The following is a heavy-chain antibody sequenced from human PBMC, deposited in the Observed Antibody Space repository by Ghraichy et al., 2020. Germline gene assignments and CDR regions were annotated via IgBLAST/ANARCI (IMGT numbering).Heavy chain of an antibody. Sequence: SETLSLTCAVYGGSFSGYYWSWIRQPPGKGLEWIGEINHSGSTNYNPSLKSRVTISVDTSKNQFSLKLSSVTAADTAVYYCARGLFEYVDYFDYWGQGTLVTVSS. CDR2: INHSGST. CDR1: GGSFSGYY. V-gene: IGHV4-34*01. CDR3: ARGLFEYVDYFDY. J-gene: IGHJ4*02. D-gene: IGHD2/OR15-2a*01.